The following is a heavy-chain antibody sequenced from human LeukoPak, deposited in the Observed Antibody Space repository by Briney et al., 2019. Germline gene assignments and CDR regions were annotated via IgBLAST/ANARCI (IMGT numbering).Heavy chain of an antibody. J-gene: IGHJ4*02. D-gene: IGHD3-22*01. V-gene: IGHV3-30*02. CDR1: GFTLSSYG. Sequence: PGGSLRLSCAASGFTLSSYGMHWVRQAPGKGLEWVAFLRYDGSNKYYADSVKGRFTISRDNSKNTLYLQMNSLRPEDTVVYYCAKDPYNYDSSGYSPYYFDYWGQGTLVTVTS. CDR3: AKDPYNYDSSGYSPYYFDY. CDR2: LRYDGSNK.